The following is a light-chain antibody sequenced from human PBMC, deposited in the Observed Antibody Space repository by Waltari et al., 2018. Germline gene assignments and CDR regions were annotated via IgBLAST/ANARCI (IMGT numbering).Light chain of an antibody. Sequence: HSALTQPASVTGSPGQSVTISCTGTSRDIGSFDLVSWFQQHPGKAPKLIIHEAMKRPSGVSSRYSGSKSVCTASLTISGLRADDEADYDCCAYAGNSVYVFGTGTKVTVL. CDR1: SRDIGSFDL. CDR3: CAYAGNSVYV. V-gene: IGLV2-23*01. J-gene: IGLJ1*01. CDR2: EAM.